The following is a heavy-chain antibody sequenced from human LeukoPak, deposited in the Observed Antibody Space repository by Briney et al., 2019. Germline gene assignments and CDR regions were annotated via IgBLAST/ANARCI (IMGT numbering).Heavy chain of an antibody. Sequence: GGSLRLTCAASGFTFSSYGMHWVRQAPGKGLEWVAFIRYDGSNKYYADSVKGRFTISRDNSKNTLYLQMNSLRAEDTAVYYCAKASNWDYYFDYWGQGTLVTVSS. CDR3: AKASNWDYYFDY. J-gene: IGHJ4*02. CDR1: GFTFSSYG. D-gene: IGHD7-27*01. V-gene: IGHV3-30*02. CDR2: IRYDGSNK.